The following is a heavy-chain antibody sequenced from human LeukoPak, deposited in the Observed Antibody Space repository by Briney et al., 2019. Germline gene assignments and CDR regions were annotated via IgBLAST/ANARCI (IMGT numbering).Heavy chain of an antibody. CDR3: ARGDTVAARPGRFDY. CDR2: IIHRGST. V-gene: IGHV4-34*01. CDR1: GGSFSGYY. J-gene: IGHJ4*02. D-gene: IGHD6-6*01. Sequence: SETLSLTCAVYGGSFSGYYWSWIRQPPGKGLEWIGEIIHRGSTNYNSSLKSRLTISVDTSKNQFSLKLSSVTAADTAVYYCARGDTVAARPGRFDYWGQGTLVTVSS.